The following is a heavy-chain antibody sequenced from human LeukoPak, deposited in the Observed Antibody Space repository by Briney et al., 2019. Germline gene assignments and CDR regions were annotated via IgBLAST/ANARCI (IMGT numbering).Heavy chain of an antibody. CDR1: GFTFRSYD. J-gene: IGHJ3*02. CDR2: IWYDGINK. V-gene: IGHV3-33*01. CDR3: AREASDAFDI. Sequence: GGSLRLSCAAPGFTFRSYDMQWVRQAPGKGLEWVALIWYDGINKNYADSVKGRFTISRDNSKNTLFLQMNSLRAEDTAVYYCAREASDAFDIWGQGTMVTVSS.